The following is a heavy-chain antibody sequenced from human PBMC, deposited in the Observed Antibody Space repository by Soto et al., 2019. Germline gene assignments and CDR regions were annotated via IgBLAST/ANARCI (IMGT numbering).Heavy chain of an antibody. CDR1: GYTFTTYY. CDR2: INPSGGST. V-gene: IGHV1-46*01. Sequence: AASVKVSCKASGYTFTTYYLHCVRQAPGQGLEWMGIINPSGGSTNYAQRFQGRVTMTSDTSTSTVYMELSSLRADDTAVYYCARVVVPTTATTSNWFDPWGQGTLLTVSS. J-gene: IGHJ5*02. D-gene: IGHD4-17*01. CDR3: ARVVVPTTATTSNWFDP.